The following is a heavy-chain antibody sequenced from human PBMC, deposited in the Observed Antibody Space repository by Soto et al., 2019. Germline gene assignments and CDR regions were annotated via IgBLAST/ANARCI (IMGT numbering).Heavy chain of an antibody. J-gene: IGHJ6*02. CDR1: GGSFSGYY. V-gene: IGHV4-34*01. D-gene: IGHD2-15*01. Sequence: PSETLSLTCAVYGGSFSGYYWSWIRQPPGEGLEWIGEINHSGSTNYNPSLKSRVTISVDTSKNQFSLRLSSVTAADTAVYYCARGALLGYRSGGSCQTRYYYYYGMDVWGQGTTVTVSS. CDR3: ARGALLGYRSGGSCQTRYYYYYGMDV. CDR2: INHSGST.